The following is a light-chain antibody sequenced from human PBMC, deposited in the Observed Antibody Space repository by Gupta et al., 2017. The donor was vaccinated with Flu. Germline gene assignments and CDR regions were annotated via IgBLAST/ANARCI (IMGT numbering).Light chain of an antibody. CDR1: SSDVGGYNY. J-gene: IGLJ3*02. CDR2: DVT. Sequence: QSALTQPASVSGSPGQSLTISCTGTSSDVGGYNYVSWYQQHPGKAPKLIIYDVTNRPSGVSDRFSGSKSGNTASLTISGLQVEDEADYYCGSYTSAITWVFGGGTKLTVL. CDR3: GSYTSAITWV. V-gene: IGLV2-14*03.